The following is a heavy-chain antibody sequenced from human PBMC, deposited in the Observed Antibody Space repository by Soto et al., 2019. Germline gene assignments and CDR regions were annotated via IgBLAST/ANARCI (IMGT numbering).Heavy chain of an antibody. Sequence: QVQLVESGGGVVQPGRSLRLSCAASGFTFSSYGMHWVRQAPGKGLEWVAVIWYEGGNKYYADSVKGRFTISRDNSKNTLYLQMHSLRAEDTAVYYCARDNPMTTVTTFYYYGMDVWGQGTTVTVSS. CDR3: ARDNPMTTVTTFYYYGMDV. J-gene: IGHJ6*02. CDR2: IWYEGGNK. D-gene: IGHD4-17*01. V-gene: IGHV3-33*01. CDR1: GFTFSSYG.